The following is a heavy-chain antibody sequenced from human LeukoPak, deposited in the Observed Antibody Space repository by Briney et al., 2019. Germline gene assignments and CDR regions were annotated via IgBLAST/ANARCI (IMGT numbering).Heavy chain of an antibody. CDR1: GFTFDDYG. CDR2: INWNGGST. D-gene: IGHD3-22*01. V-gene: IGHV3-20*04. Sequence: QPGGSLRLSCAASGFTFDDYGMSWVRQAPGKGLEWVSGINWNGGSTGYVDSVKGRFTISRDNAKNSLYLQMNSLRAEDTALYYCASVVTKPSAFDIWSQGTMVTVSS. CDR3: ASVVTKPSAFDI. J-gene: IGHJ3*02.